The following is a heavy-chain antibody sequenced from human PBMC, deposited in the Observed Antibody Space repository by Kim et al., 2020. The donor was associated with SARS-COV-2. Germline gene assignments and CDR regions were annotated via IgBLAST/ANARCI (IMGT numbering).Heavy chain of an antibody. CDR3: ARGQWLVRYFQH. J-gene: IGHJ1*01. Sequence: YNPALKSRVTISVDTSKNQFSLKLSSVTAADTAVYYCARGQWLVRYFQHWGQGTLVTVSS. D-gene: IGHD6-19*01. V-gene: IGHV4-34*01.